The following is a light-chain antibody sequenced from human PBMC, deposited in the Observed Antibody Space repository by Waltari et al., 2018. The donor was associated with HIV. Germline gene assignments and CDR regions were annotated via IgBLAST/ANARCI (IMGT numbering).Light chain of an antibody. V-gene: IGLV2-8*01. CDR1: SSDVGGYNY. J-gene: IGLJ3*02. CDR3: SSYAGSNWV. CDR2: EVS. Sequence: QSALTQPPSASGSPGQSVTIPCTGTSSDVGGYNYVSWYQQHPGKAPKFIIYEVSKRPSGVPDRFSGSKSGNTASLTVSGLQAEDGADYYCSSYAGSNWVFGGGTKLTVL.